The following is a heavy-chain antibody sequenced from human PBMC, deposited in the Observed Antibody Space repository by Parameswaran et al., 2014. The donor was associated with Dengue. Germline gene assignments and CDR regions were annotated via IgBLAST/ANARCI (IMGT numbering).Heavy chain of an antibody. J-gene: IGHJ4*02. CDR3: ARYSGSYYNY. D-gene: IGHD1-26*01. V-gene: IGHV5-51*01. CDR2: IYPGDSDT. Sequence: VRQAPGKGLEWMGIIYPGDSDTRYSPSFQGQVTISADKSISTAYLQWSSLKASDTAMYYCARYSGSYYNYWGQGTLVTVSS.